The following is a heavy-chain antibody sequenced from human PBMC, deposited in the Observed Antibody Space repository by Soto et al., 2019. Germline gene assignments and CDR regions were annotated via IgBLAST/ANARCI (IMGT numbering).Heavy chain of an antibody. V-gene: IGHV3-30-3*01. Sequence: GGSLRLSCAASGFTFSSYAMHWVRQAPGKGLEWVAVISYDGSNKYYADSVKGRFTISRDNSKNTLYLQMNSLRAEDTAVYYCARGKIVVVPAALFLEQENPNKNYGMDVWGQGTTVTVSS. CDR2: ISYDGSNK. D-gene: IGHD2-2*01. CDR3: ARGKIVVVPAALFLEQENPNKNYGMDV. J-gene: IGHJ6*02. CDR1: GFTFSSYA.